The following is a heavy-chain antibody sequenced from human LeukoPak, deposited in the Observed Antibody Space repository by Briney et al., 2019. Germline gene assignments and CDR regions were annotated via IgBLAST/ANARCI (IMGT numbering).Heavy chain of an antibody. V-gene: IGHV3-9*01. CDR2: ISWNSDNI. Sequence: PGGSLRLSCAASGFTFDDYAMHWVRQAPGRGLEWVSGISWNSDNIGYADSVKGRFTISRDNAKNSLYLQMNSLRAEDTALYYCAKDIVLDVWGKGTTVTVSS. CDR3: AKDIVLDV. J-gene: IGHJ6*04. CDR1: GFTFDDYA. D-gene: IGHD2-21*01.